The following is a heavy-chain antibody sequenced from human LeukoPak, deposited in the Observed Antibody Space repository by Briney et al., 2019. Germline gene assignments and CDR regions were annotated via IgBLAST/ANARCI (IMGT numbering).Heavy chain of an antibody. CDR3: AKSGAAAGGYFDC. Sequence: GGSLRLSCAASGVTFSTYGMSWVREAPGEGLEWGSGIVGSGSNTYYADSVKGRFTISGDNSKNTLYLQMNSPRAEDTAIYYCAKSGAAAGGYFDCWGQGTLVTVSS. J-gene: IGHJ4*02. V-gene: IGHV3-23*01. D-gene: IGHD6-13*01. CDR1: GVTFSTYG. CDR2: IVGSGSNT.